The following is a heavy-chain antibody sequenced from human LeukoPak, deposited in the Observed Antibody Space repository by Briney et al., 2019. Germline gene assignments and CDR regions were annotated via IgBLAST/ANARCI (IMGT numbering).Heavy chain of an antibody. CDR3: ARGSPLRYFDWLLEGSEYYYYYYVDV. D-gene: IGHD3-9*01. CDR1: GYTFTSYG. J-gene: IGHJ6*03. CDR2: ISAYNGNT. V-gene: IGHV1-18*01. Sequence: ASVKVSCKASGYTFTSYGISWVRQAPGQGLEWMGWISAYNGNTNYAQKLQGRVTMTTDTSTSTAYMELRSLRSDDTAVYYCARGSPLRYFDWLLEGSEYYYYYYVDVWGKGTTVTISS.